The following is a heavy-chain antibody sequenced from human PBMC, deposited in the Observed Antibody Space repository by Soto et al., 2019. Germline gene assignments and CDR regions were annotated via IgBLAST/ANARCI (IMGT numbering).Heavy chain of an antibody. D-gene: IGHD6-13*01. CDR3: ARCIGGAAAGLQRQAFDY. CDR1: GGSFSGYY. CDR2: INHSGST. Sequence: SETLSLTCAVYGGSFSGYYWSWIRQPPGKGLEWIGEINHSGSTNYNPSLKSRVTISVDTSKNQFSLKLSSVTAADTAVYYCARCIGGAAAGLQRQAFDYWGQGTLVTVSS. J-gene: IGHJ4*02. V-gene: IGHV4-34*01.